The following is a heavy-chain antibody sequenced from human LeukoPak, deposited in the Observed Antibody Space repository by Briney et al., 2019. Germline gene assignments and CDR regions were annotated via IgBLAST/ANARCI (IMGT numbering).Heavy chain of an antibody. J-gene: IGHJ6*03. D-gene: IGHD2-2*01. CDR3: AGGDCSSTSCYSYYYYYMDV. CDR1: GGSISSGGYY. Sequence: SQTLSLTCTVSGGSISSGGYYWSWIRQHPGKGLEWIGYIYYSGSTCYNPSLKSRVTISVDTSKNQFSLKLSSVTAADTAVYYCAGGDCSSTSCYSYYYYYMDVWGKGTTVTVSS. V-gene: IGHV4-31*03. CDR2: IYYSGST.